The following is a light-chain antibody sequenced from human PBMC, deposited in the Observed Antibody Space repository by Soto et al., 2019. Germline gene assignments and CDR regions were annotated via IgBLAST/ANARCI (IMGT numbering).Light chain of an antibody. Sequence: EIVMTQSPGTLSVSPGERATLSCRTSQSISSDLAWYQQKPGQAPRLLIYGASTRATGIPARFSGSESGTDFTLIISSLQSEDFAVYYCQQYNDWPLSFGGGNKVEIK. CDR1: QSISSD. V-gene: IGKV3D-15*01. CDR2: GAS. J-gene: IGKJ4*01. CDR3: QQYNDWPLS.